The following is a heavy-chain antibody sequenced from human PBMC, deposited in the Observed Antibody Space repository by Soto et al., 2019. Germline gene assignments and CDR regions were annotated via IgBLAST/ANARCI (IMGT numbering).Heavy chain of an antibody. J-gene: IGHJ3*02. CDR2: IYYSGST. CDR1: GGSVSSGSYY. D-gene: IGHD3-16*01. CDR3: ATTLGVPQYGGNSVIDAFDI. V-gene: IGHV4-61*01. Sequence: PSETLSLTCTVSGGSVSSGSYYWSWIRQPPGKGLEWIGYIYYSGSTNYNPSLKSRVTISVDTSKNQFSLKLSSVTAADTAVYYCATTLGVPQYGGNSVIDAFDIWGQGTMVTVSS.